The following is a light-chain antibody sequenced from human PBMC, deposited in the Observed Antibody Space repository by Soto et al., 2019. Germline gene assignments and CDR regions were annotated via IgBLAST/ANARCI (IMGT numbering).Light chain of an antibody. CDR1: QSVRSNY. V-gene: IGKV3-20*01. CDR2: GAS. J-gene: IGKJ1*01. Sequence: IVLTQSPGTLSLSPGERATLSCRASQSVRSNYLAWYQQKPGQAPRLLIYGASSRANGIPDRFSGSGSGTDFTLTISRLEPEYFAVYYCQQLGTFGQGTKVEIK. CDR3: QQLGT.